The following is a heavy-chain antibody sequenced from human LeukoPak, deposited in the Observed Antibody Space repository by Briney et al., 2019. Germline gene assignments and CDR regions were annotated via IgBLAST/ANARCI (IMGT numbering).Heavy chain of an antibody. CDR1: GVIFEQYG. CDR3: VKDISGWSYFDY. V-gene: IGHV3-9*01. D-gene: IGHD6-19*01. J-gene: IGHJ4*02. CDR2: ISWNGVTI. Sequence: SLKISCEVSGVIFEQYGMHWVRQAPGKGLEWVAGISWNGVTINYGDSVKGRFTISRDNAKSFLYLQMNSLRPEDTALYYCVKDISGWSYFDYWGQGTRVTVSP.